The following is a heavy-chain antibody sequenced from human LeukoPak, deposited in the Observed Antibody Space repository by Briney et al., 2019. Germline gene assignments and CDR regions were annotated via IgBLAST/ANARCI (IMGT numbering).Heavy chain of an antibody. V-gene: IGHV3-23*01. CDR2: ISNSGGST. J-gene: IGHJ3*02. CDR3: AKGGYSYGARDAFDI. CDR1: GFAFSSYA. D-gene: IGHD5-18*01. Sequence: GGSLRLSCAASGFAFSSYAMSWVRQAPGKGLEWVSAISNSGGSTYYADSVKGRFTISRDNSKNTLYLQMNSLRAEDTAVYYCAKGGYSYGARDAFDIWGQGTMVTVSS.